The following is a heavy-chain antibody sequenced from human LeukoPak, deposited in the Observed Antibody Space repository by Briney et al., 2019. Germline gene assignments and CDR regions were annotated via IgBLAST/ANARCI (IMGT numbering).Heavy chain of an antibody. CDR3: AKDMDVSIYGYNFDY. J-gene: IGHJ4*02. CDR2: ISGSGGST. Sequence: HAGGSLRLSCAASGFTFSSYAMSWVRRAPGTGLEWVSVISGSGGSTVHADSVKGRFTISRDNSKNTLYLQMNSLRAEDTAVYYCAKDMDVSIYGYNFDYWGQGTLVTVSS. CDR1: GFTFSSYA. V-gene: IGHV3-23*01. D-gene: IGHD5-24*01.